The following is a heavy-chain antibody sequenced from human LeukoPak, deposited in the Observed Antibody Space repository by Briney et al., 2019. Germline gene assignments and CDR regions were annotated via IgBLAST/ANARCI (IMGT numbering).Heavy chain of an antibody. CDR3: AREDSSGYSPSWPRYYYYGMDV. D-gene: IGHD3-22*01. CDR2: ISYDGSNK. Sequence: GGSLRLSCAASGFTFSSYAMHWVRQAPGKGLEWVAVISYDGSNKYYADSVKGRFTISRDNSKNTLYLQMNSLRAEDTAVYYCAREDSSGYSPSWPRYYYYGMDVWGQGTTVTVSS. V-gene: IGHV3-30-3*01. CDR1: GFTFSSYA. J-gene: IGHJ6*02.